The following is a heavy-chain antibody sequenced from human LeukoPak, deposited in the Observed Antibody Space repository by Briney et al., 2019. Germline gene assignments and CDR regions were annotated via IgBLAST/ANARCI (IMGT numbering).Heavy chain of an antibody. Sequence: PGGSLRLSCAASGFTFSGYAMSWVRQAPGKGLEWVSAISGSGGSTYYADSVKGRFTISRDNSKNTLYLQMNSLRAEDTAVYYCAPPAMIVVVIDYWGQGTLVTVSS. V-gene: IGHV3-23*01. D-gene: IGHD3-22*01. CDR1: GFTFSGYA. CDR3: APPAMIVVVIDY. J-gene: IGHJ4*02. CDR2: ISGSGGST.